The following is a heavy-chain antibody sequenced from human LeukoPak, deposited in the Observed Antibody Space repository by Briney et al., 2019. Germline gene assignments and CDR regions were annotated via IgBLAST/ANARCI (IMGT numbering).Heavy chain of an antibody. J-gene: IGHJ4*02. V-gene: IGHV1-8*03. D-gene: IGHD3-3*01. CDR2: MNPNSGNT. CDR3: ARGLRFLEWANDY. Sequence: ASVKVSCKASGYTFTSYDINWVRQATGQGLEWMGWMNPNSGNTGYAQKFQGRVTITRNTSISTGYMELSSLRSEDTAVYYCARGLRFLEWANDYWGQGTLVTVSS. CDR1: GYTFTSYD.